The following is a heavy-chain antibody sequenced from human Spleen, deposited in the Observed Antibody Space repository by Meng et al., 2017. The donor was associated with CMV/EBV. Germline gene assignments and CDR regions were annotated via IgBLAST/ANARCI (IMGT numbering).Heavy chain of an antibody. CDR3: ARLDWVRGVIDY. Sequence: GEGGKKPGESWKITCKGSAYSLSSCWIGWVRQMPGKGLEWMGIIYPGDSDTRYSPSFQGQVTISADKSISTAYLQWSSLKASDTAMYYCARLDWVRGVIDYWGQGTLVTVSS. V-gene: IGHV5-51*03. J-gene: IGHJ4*02. CDR1: AYSLSSCW. D-gene: IGHD3-10*01. CDR2: IYPGDSDT.